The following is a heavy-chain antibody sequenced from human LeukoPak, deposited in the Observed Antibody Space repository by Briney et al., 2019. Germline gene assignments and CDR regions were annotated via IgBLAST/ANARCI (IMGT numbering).Heavy chain of an antibody. CDR3: TKTVPSGHYYYMDV. J-gene: IGHJ6*03. CDR1: GFTFSGSA. V-gene: IGHV3-73*01. CDR2: IRSKANSYAT. D-gene: IGHD4-11*01. Sequence: GGSLRLSCAASGFTFSGSAIHWVRQASGKGLEWVGRIRSKANSYATVHAASVQGRFTISRDDSKNTAYLQMTSLNTEDTAVYYCTKTVPSGHYYYMDVWGNGTTVTVTS.